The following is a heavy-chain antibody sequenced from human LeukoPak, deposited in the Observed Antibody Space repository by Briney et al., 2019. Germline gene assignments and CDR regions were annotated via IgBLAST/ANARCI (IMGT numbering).Heavy chain of an antibody. D-gene: IGHD3-22*01. CDR2: IYYSGST. V-gene: IGHV4-39*01. Sequence: SETLSLTCTVSGGSISSSSYSWGWIRQPPGKGLEWIGSIYYSGSTYYNPSLKSRVTISVDTSKNQFSLKLSSVTAADTAVYYCASLSDYYDSSGYYFDYWGQGTLVTVSS. CDR3: ASLSDYYDSSGYYFDY. J-gene: IGHJ4*02. CDR1: GGSISSSSYS.